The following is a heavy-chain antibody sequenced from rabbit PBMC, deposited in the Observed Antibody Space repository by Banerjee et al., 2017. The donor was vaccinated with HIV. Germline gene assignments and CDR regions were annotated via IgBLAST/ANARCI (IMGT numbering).Heavy chain of an antibody. CDR1: GFSFSNKAV. V-gene: IGHV1S45*01. CDR2: IYTGNGDT. Sequence: QEQLVESGGGLVRPEGSLKLSCTASGFSFSNKAVMCWVRQAPGKGLEWIACIYTGNGDTYYASWAKGRFTISKTSSTTVTLQITSLTAADTATYFCARYGAGSDIYRGMTLWGPGTLVTVS. CDR3: ARYGAGSDIYRGMTL. D-gene: IGHD4-2*01. J-gene: IGHJ4*01.